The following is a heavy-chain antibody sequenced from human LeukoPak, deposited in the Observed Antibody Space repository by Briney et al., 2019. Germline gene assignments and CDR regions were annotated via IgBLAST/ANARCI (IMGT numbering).Heavy chain of an antibody. J-gene: IGHJ3*02. CDR2: IYYGGST. Sequence: SETLSLTCTVSGASFSSSTYYWGWIRQPPGKGLEWIGSIYYGGSTNYNPSLKSRVTISVDTSKNQFSLKLSSVTAADTAVYYCARVIGNDAFDIWGQGTMVTVSS. CDR3: ARVIGNDAFDI. V-gene: IGHV4-39*07. CDR1: GASFSSSTYY.